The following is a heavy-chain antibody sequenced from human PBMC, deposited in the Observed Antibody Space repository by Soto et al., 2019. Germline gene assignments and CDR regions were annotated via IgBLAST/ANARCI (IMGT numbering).Heavy chain of an antibody. CDR3: ARNQGTKVTITGSVDI. CDR1: GFTFSSYA. D-gene: IGHD4-17*01. J-gene: IGHJ3*02. V-gene: IGHV3-30-3*01. Sequence: QVQLVESGGGVVQPGRSLRLSCAASGFTFSSYAMHWVRQAPGKGLEWVAVISYDGSNKYYADSVKGRFTISRDNSKKALYLQMNRLRAEDTAVYYCARNQGTKVTITGSVDILGQGTMVTGS. CDR2: ISYDGSNK.